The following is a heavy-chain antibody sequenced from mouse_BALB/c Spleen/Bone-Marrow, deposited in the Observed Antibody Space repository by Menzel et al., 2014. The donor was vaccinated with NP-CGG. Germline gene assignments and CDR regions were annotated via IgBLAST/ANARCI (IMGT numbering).Heavy chain of an antibody. Sequence: EVQLQQSGAELVEPGASVKLSCTGSGFNIKDTYIHWMKQRPEQGLEWIGRIDPANGYTKYDPKFQAKATITADTFPNTSYLQLSSLAPEDSAVYYCARVTAATSYYAMDLWGQGTSVTVSS. D-gene: IGHD1-2*01. CDR1: GFNIKDTY. V-gene: IGHV14-3*02. CDR3: ARVTAATSYYAMDL. J-gene: IGHJ4*01. CDR2: IDPANGYT.